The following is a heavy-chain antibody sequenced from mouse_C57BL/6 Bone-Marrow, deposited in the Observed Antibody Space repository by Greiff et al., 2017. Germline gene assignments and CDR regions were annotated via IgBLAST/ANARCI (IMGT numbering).Heavy chain of an antibody. CDR3: ARGLLRSFAY. J-gene: IGHJ3*01. Sequence: VQLQQSGPGLVKPSQSLSLTCSVTGYSITSGYYWNWIRQFPGNKLEWMGYISYDGSNNYNPSLKNRISITRDTSKNQFFLKLNSVTTEDTATYYCARGLLRSFAYWGQGTLVTVSA. V-gene: IGHV3-6*01. CDR2: ISYDGSN. D-gene: IGHD1-1*01. CDR1: GYSITSGYY.